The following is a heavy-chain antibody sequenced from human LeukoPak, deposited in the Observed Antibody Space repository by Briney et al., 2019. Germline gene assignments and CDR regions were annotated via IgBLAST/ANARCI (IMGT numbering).Heavy chain of an antibody. CDR3: ARAYDFWSGYYPFDY. Sequence: ASVKVSCKASGYTFTSYDINWARQATGQGLEWMGWMNPNSGNTGYAQKFQGRVTITRNTSISTAYMELSSLRSEDTAVYYCARAYDFWSGYYPFDYWGQGTLVTVSS. CDR2: MNPNSGNT. D-gene: IGHD3-3*01. J-gene: IGHJ4*02. V-gene: IGHV1-8*03. CDR1: GYTFTSYD.